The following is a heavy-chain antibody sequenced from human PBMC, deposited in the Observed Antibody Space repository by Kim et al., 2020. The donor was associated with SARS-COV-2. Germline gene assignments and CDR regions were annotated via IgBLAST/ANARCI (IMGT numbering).Heavy chain of an antibody. CDR3: ATNGDDTFGALTHNDPFVM. Sequence: GGSLRLSCAASGFTFRGHSMNWVRQAPGKGLEWVSSIRSDGGYIYYGDSVKGRFTVSRDNAKNSLYLQMNSLRAEDTAVYYCATNGDDTFGALTHNDPFVMWGQETIVTVSS. CDR1: GFTFRGHS. V-gene: IGHV3-21*06. CDR2: IRSDGGYI. D-gene: IGHD7-27*01. J-gene: IGHJ3*02.